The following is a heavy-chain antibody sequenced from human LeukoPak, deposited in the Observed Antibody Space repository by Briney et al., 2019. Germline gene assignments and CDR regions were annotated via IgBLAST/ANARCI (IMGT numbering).Heavy chain of an antibody. CDR1: GFTFSSYA. Sequence: GXXLRLSCTAPGFTFSSYAMTWVRQAPGKGVEWVSAMGGSGDSPKYADSVKGRFTMSRDSSKNTVYLQMNSLRPEDTAVYYCARDWSADYWGQGTLVTVSS. J-gene: IGHJ4*02. V-gene: IGHV3-23*01. CDR2: MGGSGDSP. CDR3: ARDWSADY.